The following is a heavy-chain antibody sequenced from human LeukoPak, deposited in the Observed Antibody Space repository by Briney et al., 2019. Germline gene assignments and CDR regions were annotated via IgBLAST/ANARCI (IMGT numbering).Heavy chain of an antibody. CDR2: IYSGGST. J-gene: IGHJ4*02. CDR3: ARDLRYGLFDY. CDR1: GFTFRSFA. Sequence: GGSLRLSCAASGFTFRSFAVTWVRQAPGKGLEWVSVIYSGGSTYYADSVKGRFTISRDNSKNTLYLQMNSLRAEDTAVYYCARDLRYGLFDYWGQGTLVTVSS. V-gene: IGHV3-66*01. D-gene: IGHD5-18*01.